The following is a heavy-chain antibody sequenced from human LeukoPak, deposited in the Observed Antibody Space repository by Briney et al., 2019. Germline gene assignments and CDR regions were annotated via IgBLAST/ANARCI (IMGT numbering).Heavy chain of an antibody. D-gene: IGHD3-22*01. Sequence: SETLSLTCTVSGGSISSSSYYWGWIRQPPGKGLEWIGSIYYSGSTYYNPSLKSRVTISVDTSKNQFSLKLSSVTAADTAVYYCAARNYYDSSGYNFDYWGQGTLVTVSS. CDR1: GGSISSSSYY. V-gene: IGHV4-39*07. J-gene: IGHJ4*02. CDR3: AARNYYDSSGYNFDY. CDR2: IYYSGST.